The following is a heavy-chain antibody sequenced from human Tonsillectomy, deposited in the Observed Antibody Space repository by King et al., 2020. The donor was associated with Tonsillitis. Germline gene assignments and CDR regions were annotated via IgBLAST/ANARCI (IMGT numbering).Heavy chain of an antibody. Sequence: VQLVESGGGLVKPGGSLRLSCAAAGFIFSGDSMNWVRQAPGKGLEWVSSITIISSHKYFADSVQGRFTISRDNAKNSLFLQMNSLRAEDPAVYYCASHRGSFTSSSLLGFTDYWGQGTLVTVSS. D-gene: IGHD6-6*01. CDR3: ASHRGSFTSSSLLGFTDY. J-gene: IGHJ4*02. V-gene: IGHV3-21*01. CDR1: GFIFSGDS. CDR2: ITIISSHK.